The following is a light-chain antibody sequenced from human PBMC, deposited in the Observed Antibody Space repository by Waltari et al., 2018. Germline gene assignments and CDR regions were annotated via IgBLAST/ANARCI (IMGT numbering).Light chain of an antibody. V-gene: IGKV3-15*01. J-gene: IGKJ4*01. Sequence: EIVLTQSPVILSVSPGERTTPSCRASQSITSNLAWYQQKPGQSPRLLIYGASIRAAGIPARFSGSGSGTEFTLTISSLQSEDFAVYYWQQYNNWLPLTFGGGTKVEIK. CDR2: GAS. CDR3: QQYNNWLPLT. CDR1: QSITSN.